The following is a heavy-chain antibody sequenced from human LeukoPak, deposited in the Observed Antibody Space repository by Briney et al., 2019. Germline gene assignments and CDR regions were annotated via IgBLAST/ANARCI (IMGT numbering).Heavy chain of an antibody. Sequence: PSETLSLTCTVSGGSISSSSYYWGWIRQPPGKGLEWIGSIYYSGSTYYNPSLKSRVTISVDTSKNQFSLKLSSVTAADTAVYYCARDRRGGGTYNWFDPWGQGTLVTVSS. CDR3: ARDRRGGGTYNWFDP. D-gene: IGHD2-15*01. V-gene: IGHV4-39*07. CDR1: GGSISSSSYY. J-gene: IGHJ5*02. CDR2: IYYSGST.